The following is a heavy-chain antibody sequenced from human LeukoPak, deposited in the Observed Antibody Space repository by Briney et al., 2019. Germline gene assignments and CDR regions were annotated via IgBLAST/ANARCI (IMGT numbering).Heavy chain of an antibody. Sequence: GGSLRLSCAASGFTFNNFAMSWVRQAPGKGLEWISATSGSGGSTYYADSVKGRFTISRDNSKNTLYLQMNSLRADDTALYYCAKRGSYDFWSGYYYDYWGRGTPVTVSS. J-gene: IGHJ4*02. V-gene: IGHV3-23*01. D-gene: IGHD3-3*01. CDR3: AKRGSYDFWSGYYYDY. CDR1: GFTFNNFA. CDR2: TSGSGGST.